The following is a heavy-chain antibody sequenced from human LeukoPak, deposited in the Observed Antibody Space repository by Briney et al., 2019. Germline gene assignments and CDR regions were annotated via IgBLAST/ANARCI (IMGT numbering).Heavy chain of an antibody. V-gene: IGHV7-4-1*02. D-gene: IGHD3-9*01. CDR1: GYTFTSYA. CDR2: INTNTGNP. CDR3: ARAPGRLRYFDWLLSKGHDY. Sequence: ASVKVSCKASGYTFTSYAMNWVRQAPGQGLGWMGWINTNTGNPTYAQGFTGRFVFSLDTSVSTAYLQISSLKAEDTAVYYCARAPGRLRYFDWLLSKGHDYWGQGTLVTVSS. J-gene: IGHJ4*02.